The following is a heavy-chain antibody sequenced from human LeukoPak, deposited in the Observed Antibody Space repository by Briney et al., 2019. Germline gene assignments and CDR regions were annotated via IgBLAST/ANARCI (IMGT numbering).Heavy chain of an antibody. CDR2: IYYTGST. D-gene: IGHD2-15*01. J-gene: IGHJ5*02. CDR1: GGSINGYY. Sequence: SETLSLTCTVSGGSINGYYWSWIRQSPGKGLESLGYIYYTGSTNYNPSLKSRVTISVDTSKNQFSLKLSSVTAADTAVYYCARIFVYCSGDSCYWGWFDPWGQGTLVTVSS. V-gene: IGHV4-59*01. CDR3: ARIFVYCSGDSCYWGWFDP.